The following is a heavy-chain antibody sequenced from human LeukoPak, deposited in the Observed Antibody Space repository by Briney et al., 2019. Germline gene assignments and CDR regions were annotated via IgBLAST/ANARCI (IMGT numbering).Heavy chain of an antibody. J-gene: IGHJ4*02. CDR1: GFTFSSYW. CDR3: ARDRGLPHRHFDY. CDR2: TNSDGSST. V-gene: IGHV3-74*01. Sequence: PGGSLRLSCAASGFTFSSYWMHWVRQAPGKGLVWVSRTNSDGSSTSYADSVKGRFTISRDNAKNTLYLQMNSLRAEDTAVYYCARDRGLPHRHFDYWGQGTLVTVSS. D-gene: IGHD4-17*01.